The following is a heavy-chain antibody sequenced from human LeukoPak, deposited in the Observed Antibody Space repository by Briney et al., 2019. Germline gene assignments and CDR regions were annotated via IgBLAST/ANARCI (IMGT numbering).Heavy chain of an antibody. CDR2: VYYSGST. D-gene: IGHD3-22*01. V-gene: IGHV4-39*07. CDR1: GDSISSSSYY. J-gene: IGHJ4*02. CDR3: VREPTVAVYYYDSSGYDY. Sequence: PSDTLSLTCTVSGDSISSSSYYWGWIRQSPEKGLEWIASVYYSGSTYSNPSLTSRLTISVDMSKNQISLKLTSVTAADTAVYYCVREPTVAVYYYDSSGYDYWGQGTLVTVSS.